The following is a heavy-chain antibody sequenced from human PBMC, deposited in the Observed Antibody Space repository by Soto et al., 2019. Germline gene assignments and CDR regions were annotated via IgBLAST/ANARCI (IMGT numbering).Heavy chain of an antibody. J-gene: IGHJ4*02. CDR3: AKDIGYSYGLPYFDY. CDR1: GFTFSNVY. CDR2: ISSSGTSA. D-gene: IGHD5-18*01. V-gene: IGHV3-11*06. Sequence: GGSLRLSCAGSGFTFSNVYMSWIRQAPGKGLEYISYISSSGTSAKYADSVKGRFTISRDNAKNSLYLQMNSLRADDTAVYYSAKDIGYSYGLPYFDYWGQGTLVTVSS.